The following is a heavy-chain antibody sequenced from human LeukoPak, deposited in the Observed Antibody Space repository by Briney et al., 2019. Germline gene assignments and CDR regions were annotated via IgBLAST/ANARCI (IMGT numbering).Heavy chain of an antibody. CDR2: IWYDGSNK. D-gene: IGHD2-8*01. CDR3: ASRLMVYAQWAFDI. V-gene: IGHV3-33*01. CDR1: GFTFSSYG. J-gene: IGHJ3*02. Sequence: GGSLRLSCAASGFTFSSYGMHWVRQAPGKGLEWVADIWYDGSNKYYADSVKGRFNISRDNYKNTLYLQMNSLSAEDTAVYYCASRLMVYAQWAFDIWGQGTMVTVSS.